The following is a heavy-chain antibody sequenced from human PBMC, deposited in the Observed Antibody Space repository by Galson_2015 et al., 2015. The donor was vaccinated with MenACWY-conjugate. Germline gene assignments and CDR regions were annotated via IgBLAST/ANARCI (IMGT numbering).Heavy chain of an antibody. CDR3: ARDRPPASGYYYGMDV. Sequence: SVKVSCKASGGTFSSYAISWVRQAPGQGLEWMGGIIPIFGTANYAQKFQGRVTITADESTSTAYMELSSLRSENTAVYYCARDRPPASGYYYGMDVWGQGTTVTVSS. D-gene: IGHD6-25*01. CDR2: IIPIFGTA. V-gene: IGHV1-69*13. CDR1: GGTFSSYA. J-gene: IGHJ6*02.